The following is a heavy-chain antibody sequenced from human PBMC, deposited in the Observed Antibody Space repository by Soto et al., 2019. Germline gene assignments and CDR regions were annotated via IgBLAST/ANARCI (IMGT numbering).Heavy chain of an antibody. CDR2: IYYSDTT. D-gene: IGHD3-10*01. CDR3: ARHLAGSRSYVYNGMDV. V-gene: IGHV4-39*01. CDR1: GGSISNTNSY. Sequence: QLQLQQSGPGLVKPSETLSLTCSVSGGSISNTNSYWGWIRQPPGKGLEWIGTIYYSDTTFYNPSHKSRVTIFVDTSKNQFSLKLGSATATDTAVYYCARHLAGSRSYVYNGMDVWGQGTTVTVSS. J-gene: IGHJ6*02.